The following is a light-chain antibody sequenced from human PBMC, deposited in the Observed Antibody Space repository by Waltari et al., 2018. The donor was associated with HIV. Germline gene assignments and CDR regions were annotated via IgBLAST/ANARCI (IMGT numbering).Light chain of an antibody. Sequence: DIVMTQSPATLSVSPGERATLSCRASQSVSTNLAWYQQKPSQAPRLLIYGASTRATGIPARFSGSGSGTDFTLTISSLQSEDFAIYFCQQYSNWPLTFGGGTKVEIK. J-gene: IGKJ4*01. V-gene: IGKV3-15*01. CDR3: QQYSNWPLT. CDR1: QSVSTN. CDR2: GAS.